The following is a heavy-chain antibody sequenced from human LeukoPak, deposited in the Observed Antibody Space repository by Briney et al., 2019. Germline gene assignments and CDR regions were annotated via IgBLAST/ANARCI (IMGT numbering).Heavy chain of an antibody. CDR2: ISHSGKA. CDR1: GDSFSTSN. J-gene: IGHJ4*02. CDR3: ARYDYCLYVLHQ. D-gene: IGHD3-10*02. Sequence: SGTLCLTCTASGDSFSTSNWTWVRQPPGKGLDWVGHISHSGKANYTPSPRSGATTSANTSKNQFSLKWISLTTANTPVYYCARYDYCLYVLHQGGEGT. V-gene: IGHV4-59*01.